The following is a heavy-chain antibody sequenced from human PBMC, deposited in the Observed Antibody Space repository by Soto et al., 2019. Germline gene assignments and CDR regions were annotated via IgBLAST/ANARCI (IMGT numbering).Heavy chain of an antibody. CDR1: GGSISSGGYY. D-gene: IGHD3-10*01. V-gene: IGHV4-31*03. CDR3: ARDGVYASGSYRFDF. CDR2: IYYSGST. Sequence: QVQLQESGPALVKPSQTLSLTCTVSGGSISSGGYYWSWIRQHPGKGLEWIGYIYYSGSTSYNPALKSRVTISIDTSKNQFSLRLSSVTAADTALYYCARDGVYASGSYRFDFWGQGALVTVSS. J-gene: IGHJ4*02.